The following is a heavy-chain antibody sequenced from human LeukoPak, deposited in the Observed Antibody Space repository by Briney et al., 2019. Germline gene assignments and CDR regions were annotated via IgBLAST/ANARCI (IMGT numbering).Heavy chain of an antibody. CDR2: IRPNNGNT. D-gene: IGHD3-22*01. CDR3: ARGGYYDSSVDY. V-gene: IGHV1-18*01. Sequence: ASVKVSCKASGYTFSSYGISWVRQAPGQGLEWVGWIRPNNGNTNYAQKFQGRVIMTTDTSTSTAYMELRSLRSDDTAVYYCARGGYYDSSVDYWGQGTLVTVSS. CDR1: GYTFSSYG. J-gene: IGHJ4*02.